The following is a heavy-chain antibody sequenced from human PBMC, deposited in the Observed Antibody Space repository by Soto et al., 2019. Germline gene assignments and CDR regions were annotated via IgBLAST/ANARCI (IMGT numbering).Heavy chain of an antibody. D-gene: IGHD2-15*01. CDR2: ISYDGSNK. J-gene: IGHJ4*02. CDR3: AKDLFRSSSMAKSPRQDFDY. V-gene: IGHV3-30*18. Sequence: VGSLRLSCAASGFTFSSYGMHWVRQAPGKGLEWVAVISYDGSNKYYVDSVKGRFTISRDNSKNTLYLQMNSLRAEDTAVYYCAKDLFRSSSMAKSPRQDFDYWGQGTLVTVSS. CDR1: GFTFSSYG.